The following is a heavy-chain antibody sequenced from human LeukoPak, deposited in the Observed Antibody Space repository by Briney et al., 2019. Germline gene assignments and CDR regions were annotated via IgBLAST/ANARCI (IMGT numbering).Heavy chain of an antibody. Sequence: PGGSLRLSCAASGFTFSNAWMNWVRQAPGKGLEWVSVIYSGGSTYYADPVKGRFTISRDNSKNTLFLQMNSLRAEDTAVYYCAREAVTRNYFDYWGQGTLVTVSS. V-gene: IGHV3-53*01. CDR2: IYSGGST. J-gene: IGHJ4*02. CDR3: AREAVTRNYFDY. D-gene: IGHD4-17*01. CDR1: GFTFSNAW.